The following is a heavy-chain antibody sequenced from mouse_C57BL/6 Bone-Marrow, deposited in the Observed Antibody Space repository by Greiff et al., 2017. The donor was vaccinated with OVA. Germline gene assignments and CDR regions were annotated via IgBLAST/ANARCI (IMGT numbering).Heavy chain of an antibody. Sequence: QVQLQQPGAELVMPGASVKLSCKASGYTFPSYWMHWVKQRPGQGLEWIGEIDPSDSYTNYNQKFTGQSTLTVDKSSSTAYMQLSSLTSEDSAVYDCAREDLFDWYFDVWGTGTTVTVSS. CDR3: AREDLFDWYFDV. J-gene: IGHJ1*03. CDR2: IDPSDSYT. V-gene: IGHV1-69*01. CDR1: GYTFPSYW.